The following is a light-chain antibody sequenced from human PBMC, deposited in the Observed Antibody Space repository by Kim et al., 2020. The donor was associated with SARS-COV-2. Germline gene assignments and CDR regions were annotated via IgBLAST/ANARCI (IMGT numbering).Light chain of an antibody. CDR1: SSNIGTNP. Sequence: QSVLTQPPSASGTPGQRVTISCSGSSSNIGTNPVSWYKQLPGTAPKLLIYSNDQRPSGVPDRFSGSKSGTSASLAISGLQSEEEADYYCATWDDSLNRWVFGGGTQLTVL. CDR2: SND. J-gene: IGLJ3*02. V-gene: IGLV1-44*01. CDR3: ATWDDSLNRWV.